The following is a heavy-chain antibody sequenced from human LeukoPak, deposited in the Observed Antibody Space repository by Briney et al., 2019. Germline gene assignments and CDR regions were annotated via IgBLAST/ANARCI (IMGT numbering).Heavy chain of an antibody. Sequence: GGSLRLSCAASGFTVSSNYMSWVRQAPGKGLEWVSIIYNIGTTYYTDSVKGRFTISRDNSKNTLYLQMNSLRAEDTAVYYCARWYCTSTSCYYDYWGQGTLVTVSS. CDR2: IYNIGTT. CDR3: ARWYCTSTSCYYDY. CDR1: GFTVSSNY. V-gene: IGHV3-53*01. D-gene: IGHD2-2*01. J-gene: IGHJ4*02.